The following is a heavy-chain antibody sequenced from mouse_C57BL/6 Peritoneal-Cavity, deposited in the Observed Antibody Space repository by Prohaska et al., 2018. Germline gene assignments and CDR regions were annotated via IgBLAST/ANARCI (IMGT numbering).Heavy chain of an antibody. V-gene: IGHV1-53*01. CDR3: ARSNDYGAWFSY. Sequence: GTQLVKPGASVKLSCNASGFTFTSYCMHWVKQRPGQGLEWIGNINPSNGVTNYNEKFKSKATLTVDKSSSTAYMQLSSLTSEDSAVYYCARSNDYGAWFSYWGQETLITVSA. J-gene: IGHJ3*01. D-gene: IGHD2-4*01. CDR1: GFTFTSYC. CDR2: INPSNGVT.